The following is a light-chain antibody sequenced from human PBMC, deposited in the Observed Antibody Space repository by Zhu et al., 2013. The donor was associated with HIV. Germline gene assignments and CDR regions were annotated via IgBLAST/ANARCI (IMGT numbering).Light chain of an antibody. V-gene: IGKV1-5*03. CDR2: RAS. CDR1: QGITHS. CDR3: QQYNGYST. Sequence: DIQMTQSPSTLSASIGDRVTITCRASQGITHSLAWYQQKPGKAPSLLIYRASSLKSGVPSRFSGRGSGTEFTLTISSLQPDDFATYYCQQYNGYSTFGQGTKVEIK. J-gene: IGKJ1*01.